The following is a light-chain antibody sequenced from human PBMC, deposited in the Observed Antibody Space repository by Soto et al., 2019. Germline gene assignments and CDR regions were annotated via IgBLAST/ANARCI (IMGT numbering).Light chain of an antibody. Sequence: EIVLTQSPGTLSLFPGERATLSCRASQSVGDSLAWYQQKPARAPRLLIYDASNRATGIPARFSGSGSGTDFALTISSLEPEDSAVYYCQQRSNWPLTFGGGTKVEIK. CDR1: QSVGDS. J-gene: IGKJ4*01. V-gene: IGKV3-11*01. CDR3: QQRSNWPLT. CDR2: DAS.